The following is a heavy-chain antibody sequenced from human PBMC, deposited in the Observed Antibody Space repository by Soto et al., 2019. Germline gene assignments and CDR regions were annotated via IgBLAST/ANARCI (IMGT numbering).Heavy chain of an antibody. D-gene: IGHD3-10*01. CDR2: ISSSGGST. J-gene: IGHJ4*02. Sequence: EVQLLESGGGLVQPGGSLRLSCAASGFTFSSYTMSWVRQGPGKGLEWVSGISSSGGSTVYADSVKGRFTISRDNFKNTLYLQINSLRAEDTAVYYCAKGGGDYWGQGTPVTVSS. CDR3: AKGGGDY. CDR1: GFTFSSYT. V-gene: IGHV3-23*01.